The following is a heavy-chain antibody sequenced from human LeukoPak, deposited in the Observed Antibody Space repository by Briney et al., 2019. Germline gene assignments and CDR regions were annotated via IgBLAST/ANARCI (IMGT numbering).Heavy chain of an antibody. J-gene: IGHJ3*02. V-gene: IGHV3-30-3*01. CDR2: ISYDGSNK. CDR1: GFPFSSYA. CDR3: ARDLDAFDI. Sequence: PGRSLRLSCAASGFPFSSYAMHWVRRAPGKGLEWVAVISYDGSNKYYADSVKGRFTTSRDNSKNTLYLQMNSLRAEDTAVYYCARDLDAFDIWGQGTMVTVSS.